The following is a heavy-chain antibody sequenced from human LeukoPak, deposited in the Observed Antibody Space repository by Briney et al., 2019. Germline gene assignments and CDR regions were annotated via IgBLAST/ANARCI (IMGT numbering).Heavy chain of an antibody. V-gene: IGHV1-2*02. CDR2: INPNSGGT. J-gene: IGHJ4*02. Sequence: ASVKVSCQASRYTFTDHYLQWVRQAPGQGLEWMGWINPNSGGTNYAQKFQGRVTMTRDTSISTAYMELSRLRSDDTAIYYCARWEDYSSGLVFDYWGQGTLVTVSS. D-gene: IGHD6-19*01. CDR1: RYTFTDHY. CDR3: ARWEDYSSGLVFDY.